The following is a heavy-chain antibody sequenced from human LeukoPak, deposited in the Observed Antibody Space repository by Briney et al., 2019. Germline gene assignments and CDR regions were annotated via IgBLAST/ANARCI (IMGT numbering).Heavy chain of an antibody. CDR2: LYSGSDT. V-gene: IGHV3-53*01. J-gene: IGHJ2*01. CDR1: GFTVSTNY. CDR3: ARVGDHFHWYLDL. Sequence: GGSLRLSCAASGFTVSTNYMNWVRQAPGKGLEWVSILYSGSDTYYADSVKGRFTISRDSSKNILPLQMNNLRAEDTAVYYCARVGDHFHWYLDLWGCGTLVTVSS. D-gene: IGHD3-10*01.